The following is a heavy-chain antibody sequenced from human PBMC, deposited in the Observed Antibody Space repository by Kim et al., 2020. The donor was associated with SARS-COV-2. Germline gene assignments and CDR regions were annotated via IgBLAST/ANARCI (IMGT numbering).Heavy chain of an antibody. CDR3: ARAVGPFDY. J-gene: IGHJ4*02. Sequence: GGSLRLSCAASGFIFGTYGMHWVRQAPGRELEWLAVIWYDGSIKYYADSVKGRFSISRDNSKSALYLQMNSLRAEDTAVYYCARAVGPFDYWGQGTLVTVSS. V-gene: IGHV3-33*01. CDR2: IWYDGSIK. D-gene: IGHD1-26*01. CDR1: GFIFGTYG.